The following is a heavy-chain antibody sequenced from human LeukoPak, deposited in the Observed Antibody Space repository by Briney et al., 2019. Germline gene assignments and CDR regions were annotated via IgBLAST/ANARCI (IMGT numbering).Heavy chain of an antibody. CDR1: GGSFSGYY. CDR3: ARDSYSSSWYEGINWFDP. Sequence: SETLSLTCAVYGGSFSGYYWSWIRQPPGKGLEWIGEINHSGSTNYNPSPKSRVTISVDTSKNQFSLKLSSVTAADTAVYYCARDSYSSSWYEGINWFDPWGQGTLVTVSS. V-gene: IGHV4-34*01. J-gene: IGHJ5*02. D-gene: IGHD6-13*01. CDR2: INHSGST.